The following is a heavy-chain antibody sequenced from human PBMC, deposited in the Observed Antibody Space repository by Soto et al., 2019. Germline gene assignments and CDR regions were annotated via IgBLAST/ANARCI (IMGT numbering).Heavy chain of an antibody. J-gene: IGHJ4*02. V-gene: IGHV1-18*04. Sequence: GASVKVSCKASGYTFTSYGISWVRQAPGQGLELMGWISAYNGNTNYAQKLQGRVTMTTGTSTSTAYMELRSLRSDDTAVYYCARDRGMTRYYYDSSGYQTFDYWGQGTLVTVYS. CDR1: GYTFTSYG. CDR2: ISAYNGNT. D-gene: IGHD3-22*01. CDR3: ARDRGMTRYYYDSSGYQTFDY.